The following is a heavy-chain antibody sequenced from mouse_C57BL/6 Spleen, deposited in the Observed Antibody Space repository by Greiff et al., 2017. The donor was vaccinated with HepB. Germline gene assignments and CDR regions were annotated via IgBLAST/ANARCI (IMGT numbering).Heavy chain of an antibody. D-gene: IGHD2-10*01. CDR1: GFTFSSYT. CDR3: ARGLPQAWFAY. CDR2: ISGGGGNT. V-gene: IGHV5-9*01. J-gene: IGHJ3*01. Sequence: EVQVVESGGGLVKPGGSLKLSCAASGFTFSSYTMSWVRQTPEKRLEWVATISGGGGNTYYPDSVKGRFTISRDNAKNTLYPQMSSLRSEDTALYYCARGLPQAWFAYWGHGTLVTVSA.